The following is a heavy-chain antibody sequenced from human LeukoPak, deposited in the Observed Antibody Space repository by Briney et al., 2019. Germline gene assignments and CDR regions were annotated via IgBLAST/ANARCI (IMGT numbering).Heavy chain of an antibody. D-gene: IGHD2-8*01. CDR1: GFTFGGSA. CDR2: ISWDSGSL. CDR3: AKEGSVCTNGICRYFDY. Sequence: GGSLRLSCAVSGFTFGGSAMHWVRQAPGKGLEWVSGISWDSGSLDYADCVKGRFTISRDNAKNSLYLQMDSLRAEDTAFYYCAKEGSVCTNGICRYFDYWGQGTLVTVSS. V-gene: IGHV3-9*01. J-gene: IGHJ4*02.